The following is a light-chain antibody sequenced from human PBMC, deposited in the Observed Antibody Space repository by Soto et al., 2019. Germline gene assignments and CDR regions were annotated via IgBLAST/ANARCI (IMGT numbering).Light chain of an antibody. V-gene: IGLV2-11*01. CDR2: DVG. J-gene: IGLJ1*01. CDR3: CAFTGNSFV. Sequence: QSALTQPRSVSGSPGQSVAISCAGTSSDIGRYAYVSWYQQHPGKVPKLMMYDVGKRPSGVPDRFSGSRSGNTASLTISGLQAEDEADYYCCAFTGNSFVFGTGTKVTVL. CDR1: SSDIGRYAY.